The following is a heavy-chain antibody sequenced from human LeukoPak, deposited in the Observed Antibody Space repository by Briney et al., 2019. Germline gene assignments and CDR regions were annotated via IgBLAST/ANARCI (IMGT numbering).Heavy chain of an antibody. CDR1: GFTFSSYS. J-gene: IGHJ4*02. CDR3: AKAEVAAASQGGFDY. V-gene: IGHV3-23*01. CDR2: ISGSGGST. D-gene: IGHD6-13*01. Sequence: GGSLRLSCAASGFTFSSYSMNWVRQAPGKGLEWVSAISGSGGSTYYADSVKGRFTISRDNSKNTLYLQMNSLRAEDTAVYYCAKAEVAAASQGGFDYWGQGTLVTVSS.